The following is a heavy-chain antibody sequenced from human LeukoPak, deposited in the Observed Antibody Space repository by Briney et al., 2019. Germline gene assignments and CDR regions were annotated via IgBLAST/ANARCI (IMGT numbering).Heavy chain of an antibody. V-gene: IGHV1-2*02. CDR2: INPDSGGT. J-gene: IGHJ4*02. Sequence: ASVKVPCKASGYSFIGYYMHWVRQAPGQGLEWMGWINPDSGGTNYAQKFQGRVTMTRDTSSSTAYMELNSLRSDDTAVYYCARELTGEYFDYAWQTYRYEGRFDNWGQGTLVTVSS. CDR3: ARELTGEYFDYAWQTYRYEGRFDN. D-gene: IGHD3-16*02. CDR1: GYSFIGYY.